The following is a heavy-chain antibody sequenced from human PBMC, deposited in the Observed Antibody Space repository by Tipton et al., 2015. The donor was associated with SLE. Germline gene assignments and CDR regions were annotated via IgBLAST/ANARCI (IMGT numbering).Heavy chain of an antibody. D-gene: IGHD5-18*01. CDR2: VYYTGNT. Sequence: TLSLTCTVSGGSISSSTYYWGWIRQPPGKGLEWIGSVYYTGNTYYNPSLKSRVTISIDTSKNQFSLKLSSVTDVDTAVYYCARTAGRSVKLWYFDLWGRGTLVTVSS. J-gene: IGHJ2*01. V-gene: IGHV4-39*07. CDR3: ARTAGRSVKLWYFDL. CDR1: GGSISSSTYY.